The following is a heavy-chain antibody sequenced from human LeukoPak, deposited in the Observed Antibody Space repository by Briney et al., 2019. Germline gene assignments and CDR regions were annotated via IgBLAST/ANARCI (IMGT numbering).Heavy chain of an antibody. CDR2: INHSGST. Sequence: SETLSLTCAVYGGSFSGYYWSWIRQPPGKGLEWIGEINHSGSTNYNPSLKSRVTISVDTSKNQFSLKLSSVTAADTAVYYCARVTGFYSRTPWGQGTLVTVSS. V-gene: IGHV4-34*01. CDR3: ARVTGFYSRTP. J-gene: IGHJ5*02. CDR1: GGSFSGYY. D-gene: IGHD6-13*01.